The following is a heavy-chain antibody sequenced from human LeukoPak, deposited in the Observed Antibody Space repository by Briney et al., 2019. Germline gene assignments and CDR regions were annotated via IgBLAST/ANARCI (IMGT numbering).Heavy chain of an antibody. D-gene: IGHD3-22*01. CDR1: GFTFSAYA. J-gene: IGHJ5*02. CDR2: ISGNGGST. V-gene: IGHV3-23*01. CDR3: ARYDSSGYSTLGFDP. Sequence: GGSLRLSCAASGFTFSAYAMTWVRQAPGKGLEWVSVISGNGGSTYYADSVKGRFTISRDNSKNTLFLQMSSLRSEDTAVYYCARYDSSGYSTLGFDPWGQGTLVTVSS.